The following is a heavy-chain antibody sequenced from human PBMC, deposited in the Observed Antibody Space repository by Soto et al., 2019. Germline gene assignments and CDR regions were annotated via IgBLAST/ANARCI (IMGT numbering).Heavy chain of an antibody. J-gene: IGHJ6*02. CDR3: ARDKFKAKANIWFGEQTYYYYGLDV. V-gene: IGHV4-4*02. D-gene: IGHD3-10*01. CDR1: GGSISSSNW. Sequence: SETLSLTCAVSGGSISSSNWWSWVRQPPGKGLEWIGEIYHSGSTNYNPSLKSRVTISVDTSKNQFSLKLSSVTAADTAVYYCARDKFKAKANIWFGEQTYYYYGLDVWGQGTTVTVSS. CDR2: IYHSGST.